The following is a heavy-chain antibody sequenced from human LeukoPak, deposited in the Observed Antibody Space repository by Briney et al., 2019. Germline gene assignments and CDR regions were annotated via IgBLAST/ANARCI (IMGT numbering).Heavy chain of an antibody. J-gene: IGHJ6*04. CDR3: AREDYDGSGSYMRYFYYYDMDV. CDR2: ISSSDSLK. V-gene: IGHV3-48*03. D-gene: IGHD3-10*01. Sequence: PGGSLRLSCAASGFTFSSYGMNWVRQAPGEGLEWVSYISSSDSLKYYADSVKGRFTISRDNAKNSLYLQMNSLRAEDTAVYYCAREDYDGSGSYMRYFYYYDMDVWGKGTTVTVSS. CDR1: GFTFSSYG.